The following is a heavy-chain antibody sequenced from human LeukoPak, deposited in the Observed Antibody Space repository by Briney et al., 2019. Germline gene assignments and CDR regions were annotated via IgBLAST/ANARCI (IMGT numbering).Heavy chain of an antibody. D-gene: IGHD6-6*01. V-gene: IGHV3-30*02. CDR1: GFTFSSYG. Sequence: GGSLRLSCAASGFTFSSYGMHWVRQAPGKGLEWVAFIRYDGSNKYYADSVKGRFTISRDNSKNTLYLQMNSLRAEDTAVYYCASSPYSSSSRPSAFDIWGQGTMVTVSS. CDR3: ASSPYSSSSRPSAFDI. CDR2: IRYDGSNK. J-gene: IGHJ3*02.